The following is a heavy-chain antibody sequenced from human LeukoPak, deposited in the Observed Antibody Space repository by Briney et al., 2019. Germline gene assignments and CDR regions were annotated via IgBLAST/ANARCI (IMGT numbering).Heavy chain of an antibody. CDR2: ISSSSSYI. CDR1: GFTFSSYS. Sequence: GGSLRLSCAASGFTFSSYSMNWIRQAPGKGLEWVSSISSSSSYIYYADSVKGRFTISRDNAKNSLFLQMNSLRAEDTAVYYCARGGTTVVTDYGYWGQGTLVTVSS. J-gene: IGHJ4*02. D-gene: IGHD4-23*01. V-gene: IGHV3-21*01. CDR3: ARGGTTVVTDYGY.